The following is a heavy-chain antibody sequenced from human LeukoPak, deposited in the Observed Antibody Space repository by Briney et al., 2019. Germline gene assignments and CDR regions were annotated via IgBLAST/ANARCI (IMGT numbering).Heavy chain of an antibody. CDR2: IYYSGST. V-gene: IGHV4-39*01. D-gene: IGHD6-13*01. J-gene: IGHJ5*01. Sequence: PSETLSLTCTVSGGSISSSSHYCGWIRQPPGKGLEWIGSIYYSGSTYYNPSLKSRVTISVDTSKNQFSLKVNSVTAADTAMYFCAGGPNFEQLVSWGQGTLVTVSS. CDR1: GGSISSSSHY. CDR3: AGGPNFEQLVS.